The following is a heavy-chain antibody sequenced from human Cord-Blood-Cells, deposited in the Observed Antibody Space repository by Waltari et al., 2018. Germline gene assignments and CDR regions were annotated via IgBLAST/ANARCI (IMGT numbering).Heavy chain of an antibody. CDR2: IYYSGST. V-gene: IGHV4-59*01. D-gene: IGHD5-12*01. Sequence: QVQLQESGPGLVKPSETLSLTCTVSGGSISSYYWSWIRQPPGKGLEWIGYIYYSGSTNYNPSLKSRVTTSVDTSKNQFSLKLSSVTAADTAVYYCARVRGYSGYDAFDIWGQGTMVTVSS. CDR1: GGSISSYY. J-gene: IGHJ3*02. CDR3: ARVRGYSGYDAFDI.